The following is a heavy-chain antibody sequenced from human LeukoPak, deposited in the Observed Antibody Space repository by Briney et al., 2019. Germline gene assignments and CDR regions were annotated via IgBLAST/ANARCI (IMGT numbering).Heavy chain of an antibody. Sequence: NSSETLSLTCTVSGGSISSGTYYWSWIRQPAGKGLEWIGRISTSGSTNYHPSLKSRVTISVDTSKNQFSLKLSSVTAAATAVYYCARTAYYYPVDVWGQGTTVTVSS. CDR2: ISTSGST. CDR1: GGSISSGTYY. V-gene: IGHV4-61*02. J-gene: IGHJ6*02. CDR3: ARTAYYYPVDV.